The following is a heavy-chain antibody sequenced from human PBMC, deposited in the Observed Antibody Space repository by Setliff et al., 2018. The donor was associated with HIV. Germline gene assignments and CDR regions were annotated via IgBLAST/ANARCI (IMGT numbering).Heavy chain of an antibody. V-gene: IGHV1-69*06. CDR1: GDTFSNYA. CDR2: IIPIFDTT. J-gene: IGHJ4*02. D-gene: IGHD2-8*01. CDR3: ARDPRDCGNGVCYYLDS. Sequence: SVKVSCKASGDTFSNYAFSWARQAPGQGLEWMGRIIPIFDTTNYAQKFQGRVTITADKSTGTAYMELSSLRSEDTAMYYCARDPRDCGNGVCYYLDSWGQGTLVTVSS.